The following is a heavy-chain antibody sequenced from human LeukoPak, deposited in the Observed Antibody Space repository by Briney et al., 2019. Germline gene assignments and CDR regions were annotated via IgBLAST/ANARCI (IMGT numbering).Heavy chain of an antibody. D-gene: IGHD1-1*01. CDR1: GFTFSGYW. CDR2: INSDGSRA. J-gene: IGHJ4*02. V-gene: IGHV3-74*01. CDR3: VGGLERPHY. Sequence: PGGSLRLSCAASGFTFSGYWMHWVRQAPGKGLVWVSRINSDGSRASYADSVKGRFTISRDNAKNTLYLQMNSLRAEDTAVYYCVGGLERPHYWGQGTLVTVSS.